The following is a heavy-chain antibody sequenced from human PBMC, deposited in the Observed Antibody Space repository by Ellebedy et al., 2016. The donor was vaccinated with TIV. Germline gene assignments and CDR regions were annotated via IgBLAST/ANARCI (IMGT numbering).Heavy chain of an antibody. Sequence: MPSETLSLTCTVSGGSISSSSYYWGWIRQPPGKGLEWIGSIYYSGSTYYNPSLKSRVTISVDTSKNQFSLKLSSVTAADTAVYYCARYEDYDFWSGYIQHWGQGTLVTVSS. CDR1: GGSISSSSYY. V-gene: IGHV4-39*07. CDR3: ARYEDYDFWSGYIQH. J-gene: IGHJ1*01. CDR2: IYYSGST. D-gene: IGHD3-3*01.